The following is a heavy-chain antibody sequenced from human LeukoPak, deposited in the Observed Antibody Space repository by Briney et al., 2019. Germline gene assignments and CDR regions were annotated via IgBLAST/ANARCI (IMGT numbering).Heavy chain of an antibody. CDR2: IIPIFGTA. D-gene: IGHD4-23*01. Sequence: ASVKVSCKASGGTFSSYAISWVRQAPGQGLEWMGGIIPIFGTANYPQKFQGRVTITTDESTSTAYMELSSLRSEDTVVYYCARDYGGNSGGAFDPWGQGTLVTVSS. CDR1: GGTFSSYA. V-gene: IGHV1-69*05. J-gene: IGHJ5*02. CDR3: ARDYGGNSGGAFDP.